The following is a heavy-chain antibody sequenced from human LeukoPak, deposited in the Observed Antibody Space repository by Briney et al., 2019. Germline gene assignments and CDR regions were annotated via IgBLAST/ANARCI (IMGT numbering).Heavy chain of an antibody. CDR1: EYTFTGYY. D-gene: IGHD2-21*01. J-gene: IGHJ1*01. V-gene: IGHV1-2*02. Sequence: ASVKVSCKASEYTFTGYYMHWVRQAPGQGLEWMGWINPNSGGTNYAQKFQGRVTMTRDTSISTAYMELSRLRSDDTAVYYCAREEHIVVVIALSRAEYFQHWGQGTLVTVSS. CDR3: AREEHIVVVIALSRAEYFQH. CDR2: INPNSGGT.